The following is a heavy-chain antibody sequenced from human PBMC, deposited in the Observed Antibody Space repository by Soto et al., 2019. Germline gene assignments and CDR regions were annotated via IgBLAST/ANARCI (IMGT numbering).Heavy chain of an antibody. CDR3: AKDKVGGTYFSGLDY. CDR1: GFRFDEHA. CDR2: ITRDSGNK. J-gene: IGHJ4*02. V-gene: IGHV3-9*01. D-gene: IGHD1-26*01. Sequence: AGGSLRLSCAASGFRFDEHAMHWVRQAPGKGLEWVSGITRDSGNKGYADSVKGRFIVSRDNAKNSLYLQMNSLRPDDTALYYCAKDKVGGTYFSGLDYWGQGALVTVSS.